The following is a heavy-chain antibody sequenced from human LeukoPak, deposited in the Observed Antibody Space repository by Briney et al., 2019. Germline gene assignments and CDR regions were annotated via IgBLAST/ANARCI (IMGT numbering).Heavy chain of an antibody. CDR3: ARVGADYYDSSGYYYRPFSKPYYFDY. CDR1: GGSISSYY. D-gene: IGHD3-22*01. J-gene: IGHJ4*02. V-gene: IGHV4-59*01. CDR2: IYYSGST. Sequence: PSETLSLTCTASGGSISSYYWSWIRQPPGKGLEWIGYIYYSGSTNYNPSLKSRVTISVDTSKNQFSLKLSSVTAADTAVYYCARVGADYYDSSGYYYRPFSKPYYFDYWGQGTLVTVSS.